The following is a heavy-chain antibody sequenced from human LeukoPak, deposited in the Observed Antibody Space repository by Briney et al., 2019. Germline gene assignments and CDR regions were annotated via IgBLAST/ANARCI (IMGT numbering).Heavy chain of an antibody. CDR1: GGTFSSYA. Sequence: SVKVSCKASGGTFSSYAISWVRQAPGQGLEWMGGIIPIFGTANYAQKFQGRVTITADESTSIAYMELSSLRSEDTAVYYCARDGIVGADWTGFDYWGQGTLVTVSS. CDR3: ARDGIVGADWTGFDY. D-gene: IGHD1-26*01. V-gene: IGHV1-69*13. CDR2: IIPIFGTA. J-gene: IGHJ4*02.